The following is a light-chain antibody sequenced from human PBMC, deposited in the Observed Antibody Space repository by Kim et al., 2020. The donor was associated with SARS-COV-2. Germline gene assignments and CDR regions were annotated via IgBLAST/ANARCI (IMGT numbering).Light chain of an antibody. V-gene: IGLV3-19*01. CDR2: GKN. CDR3: NSRDSSGNHVV. CDR1: SLRSYY. J-gene: IGLJ2*01. Sequence: SSELTQDPAVSVAWGQTVRITCQGDSLRSYYASWYQQKPGQAPVLVIYGKNNRPSGIPDRFSGSSSGNTASLTITGAQAEDEADYYCNSRDSSGNHVVFG.